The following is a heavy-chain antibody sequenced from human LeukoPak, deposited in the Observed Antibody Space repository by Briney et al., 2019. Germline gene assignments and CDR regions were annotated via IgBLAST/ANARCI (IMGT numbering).Heavy chain of an antibody. J-gene: IGHJ5*02. D-gene: IGHD3-22*01. CDR1: GYTFTSYD. V-gene: IGHV1-18*01. CDR2: ISAYNGNT. CDR3: ARDLYYDTFHWFDP. Sequence: SVKVSCKASGYTFTSYDISWVRQAPGQGLEWMGWISAYNGNTNYAQKLQGRVTMTTDTSTSTACMELRSLRSDDTAVYYCARDLYYDTFHWFDPWGQGTLVTVSS.